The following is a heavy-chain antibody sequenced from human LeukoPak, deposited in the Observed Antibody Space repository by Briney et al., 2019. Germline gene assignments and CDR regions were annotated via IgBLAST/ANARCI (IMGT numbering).Heavy chain of an antibody. J-gene: IGHJ4*02. Sequence: ASVKVSCKASGYTFTGYYMHWVRQAPGQGLEWMGWINPNSGGTNYAQKFQGRVTMTRDTSISTAYMELSRLRSDDTAVYYCARDRAAVAASDEPFDYWGQGTLVTVSS. CDR2: INPNSGGT. V-gene: IGHV1-2*02. CDR3: ARDRAAVAASDEPFDY. D-gene: IGHD6-19*01. CDR1: GYTFTGYY.